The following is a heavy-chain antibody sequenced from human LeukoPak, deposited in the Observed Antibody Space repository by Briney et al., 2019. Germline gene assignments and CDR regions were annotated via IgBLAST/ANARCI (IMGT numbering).Heavy chain of an antibody. J-gene: IGHJ4*02. D-gene: IGHD3-22*01. CDR1: GGSISSGSYY. V-gene: IGHV4-61*02. Sequence: PSQTLSLTCTVSGGSISSGSYYWSWIRQPAGKGLEWIGRIYTSGSTNYNPSLKSRVTISVDTSKNRFSLKLSSVTAADTAVYYCAGLRYYYDSSGPYYFDYWGRGTLVTVSS. CDR3: AGLRYYYDSSGPYYFDY. CDR2: IYTSGST.